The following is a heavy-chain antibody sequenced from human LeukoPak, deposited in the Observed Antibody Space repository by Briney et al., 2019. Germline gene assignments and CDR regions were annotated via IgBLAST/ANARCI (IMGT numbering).Heavy chain of an antibody. Sequence: SQTLSLTCTVSGGSISSGDYYWSWIRQPPGKGLEWIGYIYYSGSTYYNPSLKSRVTISVDTSKNQFSLKLSSVTAADTAVYYCARVITSAYYYYGMDVWGQGTTVTVSS. J-gene: IGHJ6*02. CDR2: IYYSGST. V-gene: IGHV4-30-4*01. CDR1: GGSISSGDYY. CDR3: ARVITSAYYYYGMDV. D-gene: IGHD3-10*01.